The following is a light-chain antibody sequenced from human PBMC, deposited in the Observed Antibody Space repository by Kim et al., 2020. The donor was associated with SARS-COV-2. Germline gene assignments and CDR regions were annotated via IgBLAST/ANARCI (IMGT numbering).Light chain of an antibody. Sequence: QSVTMCCTGTSSEVGGYNHVYWNQQHRGEATKLIIYEVTKRPSGFPDRFFGSKSGNTASLNVSGLRTDDEADYYCYSYTGSDIPRIFGGGTKLTVL. CDR1: SSEVGGYNH. V-gene: IGLV2-8*03. CDR2: EVT. CDR3: YSYTGSDIPRI. J-gene: IGLJ2*01.